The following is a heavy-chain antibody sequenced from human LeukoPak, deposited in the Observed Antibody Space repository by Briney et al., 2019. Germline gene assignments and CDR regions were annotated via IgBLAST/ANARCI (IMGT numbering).Heavy chain of an antibody. CDR3: ARATAENDH. D-gene: IGHD1-14*01. CDR2: LNPKTGGT. V-gene: IGHV1-2*02. J-gene: IGHJ4*02. Sequence: ASVKVSCKASGYTFTGYYLHWVRQAPGQGLEWMGWLNPKTGGTSYAQKFRGRVTMTRDTSISTVNMELSRLTSDDTAVYYCARATAENDHWGQGTLVTVSS. CDR1: GYTFTGYY.